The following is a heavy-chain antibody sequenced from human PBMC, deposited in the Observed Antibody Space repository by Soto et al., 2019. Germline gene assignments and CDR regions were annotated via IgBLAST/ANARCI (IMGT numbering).Heavy chain of an antibody. CDR3: AKDRLANPPYYYYYYGMDV. Sequence: LRLSCAASGFTFGTYGMHWVRQAPGKGLEWVAIISYDGSNKYYADSVKGRFTISRDKSKSTLYLQMNSLRAEDTAVYYCAKDRLANPPYYYYYYGMDVWGQGTTVTVSS. CDR1: GFTFGTYG. J-gene: IGHJ6*02. V-gene: IGHV3-30*18. CDR2: ISYDGSNK. D-gene: IGHD6-25*01.